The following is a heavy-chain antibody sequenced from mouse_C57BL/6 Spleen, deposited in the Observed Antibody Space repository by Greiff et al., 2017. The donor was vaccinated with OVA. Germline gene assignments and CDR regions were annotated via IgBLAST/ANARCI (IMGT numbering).Heavy chain of an antibody. V-gene: IGHV1-64*01. CDR3: ASGYYAMDY. Sequence: QVQLQQPGAELVKPGASVKLSCKASGYTFTSYWMHWVKQRPGQGLEWLGMIHPNSGSTNYNEKFKSKATLTVDKSSSTADMQLSSLTSEDSAVYYCASGYYAMDYWGKGTSVTVSS. J-gene: IGHJ4*01. CDR2: IHPNSGST. CDR1: GYTFTSYW.